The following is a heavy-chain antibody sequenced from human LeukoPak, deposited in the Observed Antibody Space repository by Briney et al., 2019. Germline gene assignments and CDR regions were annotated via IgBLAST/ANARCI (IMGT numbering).Heavy chain of an antibody. Sequence: PGGSLRLSCAASGFTFSSYAMSWVRQAPGKGLEWVSAISGSGGSTYYADSVKGRFTISRDNSKNTLYLQMNSLRAEDTAVYYCAKGKDIMITFGGVFDYWGQGTPVTVSS. V-gene: IGHV3-23*01. J-gene: IGHJ4*02. D-gene: IGHD3-16*01. CDR1: GFTFSSYA. CDR2: ISGSGGST. CDR3: AKGKDIMITFGGVFDY.